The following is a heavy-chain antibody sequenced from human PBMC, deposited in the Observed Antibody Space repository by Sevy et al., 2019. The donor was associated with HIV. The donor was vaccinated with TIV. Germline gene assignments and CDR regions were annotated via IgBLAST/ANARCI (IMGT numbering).Heavy chain of an antibody. CDR1: GFSFSSSS. CDR3: ARDYGGSYYRFDL. CDR2: ITRDGKTK. Sequence: GGSLRLSCAASGFSFSSSSMNWLRQAPGKGLEWLAYITRDGKTKYYADFVKGRFTISRDNAQNSLFLQLNSLRDDDTAVYYCARDYGGSYYRFDLWGHGTLVTVSS. J-gene: IGHJ4*01. V-gene: IGHV3-48*02. D-gene: IGHD1-26*01.